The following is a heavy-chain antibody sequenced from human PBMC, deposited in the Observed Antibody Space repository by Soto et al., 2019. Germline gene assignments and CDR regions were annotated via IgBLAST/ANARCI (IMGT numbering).Heavy chain of an antibody. J-gene: IGHJ4*02. CDR3: AKALSTSYGALYYFDY. Sequence: GGSLRLSCAASGFTYTNYAMSWVRQAPGKGLEWVSGISASGGSTYYEASVKGRFTISRDKSKNTLFLQMNSLRAEDTAVYYCAKALSTSYGALYYFDYWGQGTLVTVS. V-gene: IGHV3-23*01. D-gene: IGHD3-16*01. CDR2: ISASGGST. CDR1: GFTYTNYA.